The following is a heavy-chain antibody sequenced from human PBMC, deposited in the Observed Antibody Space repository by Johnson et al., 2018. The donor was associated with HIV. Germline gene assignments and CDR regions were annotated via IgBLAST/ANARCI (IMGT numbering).Heavy chain of an antibody. J-gene: IGHJ3*01. V-gene: IGHV3-30-3*01. CDR2: ISYDGSNK. Sequence: QVQLVESGGGVVQPGRSLRLSCAASGFTFSSYAMHWVRQAPGKGLEWVAVISYDGSNKYYADSVKGRFTISRENSKNTVFLQMNRLRAEEPAVYFCAREASFAPRPETAFDVWGQGTKVTVSS. CDR3: AREASFAPRPETAFDV. CDR1: GFTFSSYA. D-gene: IGHD2/OR15-2a*01.